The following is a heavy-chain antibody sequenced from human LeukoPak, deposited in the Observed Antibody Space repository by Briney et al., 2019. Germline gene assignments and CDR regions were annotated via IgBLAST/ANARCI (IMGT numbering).Heavy chain of an antibody. Sequence: SETLSLTCTVSGYSISSGNYWDWIRQPPGKGLEWIGYIYYSGSTNYNPSLKSRVTISVDTSKNQFSLKVNSVTAADTAVYYCARGPYYYDSSGYSSLDYWGQGTLVTVSS. J-gene: IGHJ4*02. CDR1: GYSISSGNY. CDR3: ARGPYYYDSSGYSSLDY. CDR2: IYYSGST. V-gene: IGHV4-61*01. D-gene: IGHD3-22*01.